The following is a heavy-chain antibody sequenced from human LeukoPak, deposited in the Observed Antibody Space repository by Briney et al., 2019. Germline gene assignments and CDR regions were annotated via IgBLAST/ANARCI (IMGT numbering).Heavy chain of an antibody. J-gene: IGHJ3*02. CDR1: GFTFSSYE. Sequence: PGGSLRLSCAASGFTFSSYEMNWVRQAPGKGLEWVSYISSSGSTIYYADSVKGRFTISRDNAKNSLYLQMNSLRAEDTAIYYCAKREGSYYSDAFDIWGQGTMVTVSS. D-gene: IGHD1-26*01. CDR2: ISSSGSTI. V-gene: IGHV3-48*03. CDR3: AKREGSYYSDAFDI.